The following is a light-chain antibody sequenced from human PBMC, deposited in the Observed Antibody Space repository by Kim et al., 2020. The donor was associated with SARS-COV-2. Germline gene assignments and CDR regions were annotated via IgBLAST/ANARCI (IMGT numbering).Light chain of an antibody. V-gene: IGKV2-30*01. CDR3: MQGTHRPRT. J-gene: IGKJ1*01. CDR1: QSLAYTDGYTY. Sequence: DVVLTQSPLSLPVTLGQPASISCASTQSLAYTDGYTYLNWFQQSPGQSPRRLIYRVSTRDSGVPDRFSGSGSGADFTLNISRVEAEDLGVYYCMQGTHRPRTFGQGTKVDIK. CDR2: RVS.